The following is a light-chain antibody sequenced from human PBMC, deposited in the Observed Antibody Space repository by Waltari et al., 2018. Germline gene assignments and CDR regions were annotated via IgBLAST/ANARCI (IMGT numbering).Light chain of an antibody. CDR2: DAS. CDR3: QQFGSLPFT. CDR1: QSVSSNY. Sequence: EIVLTQSPGTLSLSPGERATLSCRASQSVSSNYLAWYQQTPGQAPRLLIYDASSRATGIPDRFSGSGSGTDFTLSISRLEPEDFAVYYCQQFGSLPFTFGPGTKVDIK. J-gene: IGKJ3*01. V-gene: IGKV3-20*01.